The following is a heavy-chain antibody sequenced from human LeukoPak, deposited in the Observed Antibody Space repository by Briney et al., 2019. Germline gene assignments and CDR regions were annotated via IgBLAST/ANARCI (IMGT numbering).Heavy chain of an antibody. D-gene: IGHD3-10*01. CDR1: GFTFSSYG. CDR2: IRYDGSNK. Sequence: GGSLRLSCAASGFTFSSYGMHWVRQAPGKGLEWVAFIRYDGSNKYYADSVKGRFTISRDNSKNTLYLQMNSLRAEDTAVYYCAKDPTDGSGYYMDVWGKGTTVTISS. V-gene: IGHV3-30*02. J-gene: IGHJ6*03. CDR3: AKDPTDGSGYYMDV.